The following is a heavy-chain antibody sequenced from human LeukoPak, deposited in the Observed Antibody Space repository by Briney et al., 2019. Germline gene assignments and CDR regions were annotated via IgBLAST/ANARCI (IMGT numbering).Heavy chain of an antibody. CDR3: ASEDCSGGSCYLDY. J-gene: IGHJ4*02. Sequence: GGSLRLSCAASGFPFSSYWMSWVRQAPGKGLEWVANIKQDGSEKYYVDSVKGRFTISRDNAKNSLYLQMNSLRAEDTAVYYCASEDCSGGSCYLDYWGQGTLVTVSS. D-gene: IGHD2-15*01. CDR2: IKQDGSEK. V-gene: IGHV3-7*01. CDR1: GFPFSSYW.